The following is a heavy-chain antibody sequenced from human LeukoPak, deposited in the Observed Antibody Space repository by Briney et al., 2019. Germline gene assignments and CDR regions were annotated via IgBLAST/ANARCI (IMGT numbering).Heavy chain of an antibody. D-gene: IGHD6-19*01. V-gene: IGHV3-48*01. CDR2: IGTSSTTI. CDR3: AKSGSSGAFDI. J-gene: IGHJ3*02. CDR1: GFTFSSYT. Sequence: PGGSLRLSCAASGFTFSSYTMNWVRQPPGKGLEWVSNIGTSSTTIYYADSVKGRFTISRDNSKNTLYLQMNSLRAEDTAVYYCAKSGSSGAFDIWGQGTMVTVSS.